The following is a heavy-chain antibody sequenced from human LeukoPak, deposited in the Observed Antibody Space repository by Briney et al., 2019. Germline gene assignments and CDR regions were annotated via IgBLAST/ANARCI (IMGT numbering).Heavy chain of an antibody. J-gene: IGHJ4*02. V-gene: IGHV4-39*01. CDR2: IYYSGST. CDR1: GGSISSSSYY. D-gene: IGHD3-10*01. Sequence: SETLPLTCTVSGGSISSSSYYWGWIRQPPGKGLEWIGSIYYSGSTYYNPSLKSRVTISVDTSKNQFSLKLSSVTAADTAVYYCARSYQDFDYWGQGTLVTVSS. CDR3: ARSYQDFDY.